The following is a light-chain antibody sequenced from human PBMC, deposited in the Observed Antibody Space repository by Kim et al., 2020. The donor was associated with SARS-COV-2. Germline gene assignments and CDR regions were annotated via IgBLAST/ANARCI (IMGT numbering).Light chain of an antibody. CDR1: SSNIGSNT. Sequence: QPVLTQPPSASETPGQRVTISCSGGSSNIGSNTVNWYQQLPGTAPKLLIYSNSQRPSGVPDRFSGSKSGTSASLAISGLQSEDEAEYYCAAWDDSLNGPVFGGGTQLTVL. J-gene: IGLJ3*02. V-gene: IGLV1-44*01. CDR3: AAWDDSLNGPV. CDR2: SNS.